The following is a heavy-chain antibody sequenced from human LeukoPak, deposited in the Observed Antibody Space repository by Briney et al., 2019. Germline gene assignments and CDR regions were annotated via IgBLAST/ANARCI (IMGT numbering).Heavy chain of an antibody. V-gene: IGHV1-2*02. Sequence: ASVKVSCKASGYTFTGYYMHWVRQAPGQGLEWMGWINPNSGGTNYAQKFQGRVTMTRDTSISTAYMELSRLRSDDTAVYYCARDEVVTRTSHIGYCTNGVCYPPDYWGQGTLVTVSS. J-gene: IGHJ4*02. CDR1: GYTFTGYY. CDR2: INPNSGGT. CDR3: ARDEVVTRTSHIGYCTNGVCYPPDY. D-gene: IGHD2-8*01.